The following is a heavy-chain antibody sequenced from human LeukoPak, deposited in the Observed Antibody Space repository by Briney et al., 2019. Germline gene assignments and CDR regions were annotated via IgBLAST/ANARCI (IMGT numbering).Heavy chain of an antibody. CDR2: ISYSGNT. V-gene: IGHV4-59*01. J-gene: IGHJ4*02. CDR3: ARIVPYNYGYVDY. CDR1: GGSITSSY. Sequence: SETLSLTCTVSGGSITSSYWSWIRQPPGRGLEWIGYISYSGNTNYNPSLKSRVTISVDTSKNQFSLRLSSVTAADTAVYYCARIVPYNYGYVDYWGQGTLVTVSS. D-gene: IGHD5-18*01.